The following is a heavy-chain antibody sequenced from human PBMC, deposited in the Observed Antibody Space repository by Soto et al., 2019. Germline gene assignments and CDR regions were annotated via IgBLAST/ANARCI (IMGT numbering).Heavy chain of an antibody. J-gene: IGHJ6*02. Sequence: EVQLVESGGGLVQPGGSLRVSCAASGFTFSSYWMSWVRQAPGKGLEWVANIKPVGSEKYYVDSVKGRFTISRDNAKNSLYLQMNSLRAEDTAVYYCARTDCSSNSSYGGYYYYYGMDVWGQGTTVTVSS. V-gene: IGHV3-7*03. CDR2: IKPVGSEK. CDR3: ARTDCSSNSSYGGYYYYYGMDV. D-gene: IGHD2-2*01. CDR1: GFTFSSYW.